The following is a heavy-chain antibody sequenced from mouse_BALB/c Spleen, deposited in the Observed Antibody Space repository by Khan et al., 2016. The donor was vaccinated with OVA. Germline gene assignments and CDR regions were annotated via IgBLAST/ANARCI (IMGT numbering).Heavy chain of an antibody. CDR2: IRYDGNS. CDR1: GYSITSGYF. D-gene: IGHD3-1*01. J-gene: IGHJ3*01. Sequence: EVQLQESGPGLVKPSQSLSLTCSVTGYSITSGYFWNWIRQFPGNNLEWMGYIRYDGNSNYNPSLKNRISITRDKSKNPFFLKLNSVTPEDTDTXYCARGGSSGPAWFTYWGQGTLVTVAA. V-gene: IGHV3-6*02. CDR3: ARGGSSGPAWFTY.